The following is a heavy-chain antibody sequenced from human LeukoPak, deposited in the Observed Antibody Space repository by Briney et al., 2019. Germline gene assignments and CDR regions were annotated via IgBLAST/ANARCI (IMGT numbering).Heavy chain of an antibody. CDR2: ISGGGGST. CDR3: ARTRGPNVFGGVHDY. CDR1: GFPFSSYA. D-gene: IGHD3-16*01. V-gene: IGHV3-23*01. Sequence: GGSLRLSCAASGFPFSSYAMSWVRQAPGKGLEWVSGISGGGGSTYYADSVRGRFTISRDNSKNTLYLQVNSLRAEDTAVYYCARTRGPNVFGGVHDYWGQGTLVTVSS. J-gene: IGHJ4*02.